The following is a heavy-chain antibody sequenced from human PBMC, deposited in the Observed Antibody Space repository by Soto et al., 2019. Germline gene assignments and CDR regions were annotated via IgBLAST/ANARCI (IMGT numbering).Heavy chain of an antibody. Sequence: QVQLVESGGGVVQPGRSLRLSCAASGFTFNNYGMHWVRQAPGKGLEWAATISNDGSDKYYADSVKGRLTISRDNSKNTVYLRMNSLRAEDTALYYCAKDQGIAASHGVDWGQGTMVTVSS. D-gene: IGHD6-13*01. V-gene: IGHV3-30*18. CDR1: GFTFNNYG. CDR2: ISNDGSDK. CDR3: AKDQGIAASHGVD. J-gene: IGHJ3*01.